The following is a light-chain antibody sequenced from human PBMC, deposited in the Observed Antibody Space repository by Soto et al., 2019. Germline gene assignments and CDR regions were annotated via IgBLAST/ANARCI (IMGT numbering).Light chain of an antibody. V-gene: IGKV3-20*01. CDR1: QSVSSSH. CDR2: SAS. Sequence: NVLTQSPGTLSLSPGERATLSCRASQSVSSSHLAWYQQKPGQAPRLLIYSASSRATGIPDRFSGSGSGTDFTLTISRLEPEDFAVYYCQQYGTLPITFGQGTRLEI. J-gene: IGKJ5*01. CDR3: QQYGTLPIT.